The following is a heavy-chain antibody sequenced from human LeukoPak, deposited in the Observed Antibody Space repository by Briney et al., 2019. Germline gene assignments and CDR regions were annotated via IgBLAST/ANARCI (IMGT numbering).Heavy chain of an antibody. V-gene: IGHV4-39*07. CDR3: ARVASTSTDYYFDY. J-gene: IGHJ4*02. Sequence: SETLSLTCTVSGGSISSSSYYWGWIRQPPGKGLEWIGSIYYSGSTYYNPSLKSRVTISVDMSKNQFSLKLSSVTAADTAVYYCARVASTSTDYYFDYWGQGTLITVSS. CDR1: GGSISSSSYY. CDR2: IYYSGST. D-gene: IGHD2-2*01.